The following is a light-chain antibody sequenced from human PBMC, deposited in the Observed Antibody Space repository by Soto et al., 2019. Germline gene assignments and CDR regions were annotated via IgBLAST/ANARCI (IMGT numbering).Light chain of an antibody. CDR3: QHVYSMPIS. V-gene: IGKV1-39*01. CDR2: SAS. CDR1: QSIGTY. Sequence: DIQMTQSPSSLPASVGDRVNITFRASQSIGTYLNWYHRRPGQAPRLLMYSASTLQSGVPSRFRGSGSGTDFTLTISSLQPEDFATYYCQHVYSMPISFGPGTKVDIK. J-gene: IGKJ3*01.